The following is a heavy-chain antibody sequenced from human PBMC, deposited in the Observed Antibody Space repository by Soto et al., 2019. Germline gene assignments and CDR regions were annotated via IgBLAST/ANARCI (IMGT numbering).Heavy chain of an antibody. CDR3: AKVRSSIVVVPAALDAFDI. CDR2: ISWNSGSI. CDR1: GFTFDDYA. Sequence: GGSLRLSCAPSGFTFDDYAMHWVRQAPGKGLEWVSGISWNSGSIGYADSVKGRFTISRDNAKNSLYLQMNSLRAEDTALYYCAKVRSSIVVVPAALDAFDIWGQGTMVTVSS. V-gene: IGHV3-9*01. J-gene: IGHJ3*02. D-gene: IGHD2-2*01.